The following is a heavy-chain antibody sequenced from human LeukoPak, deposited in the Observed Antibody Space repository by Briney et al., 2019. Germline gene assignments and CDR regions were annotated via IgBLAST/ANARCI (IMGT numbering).Heavy chain of an antibody. CDR1: GLTFSSYG. CDR2: ISYDGSNK. J-gene: IGHJ3*02. D-gene: IGHD6-19*01. Sequence: GGSLRLSCAASGLTFSSYGMHWVRQAPGKGLEWVAVISYDGSNKYYADSVKGRFTISRDNSKNTLYLQMNSLRAEDTAVYYCAKERNPYSSGWYSDAFDIWGQGTMVTVSS. CDR3: AKERNPYSSGWYSDAFDI. V-gene: IGHV3-30*18.